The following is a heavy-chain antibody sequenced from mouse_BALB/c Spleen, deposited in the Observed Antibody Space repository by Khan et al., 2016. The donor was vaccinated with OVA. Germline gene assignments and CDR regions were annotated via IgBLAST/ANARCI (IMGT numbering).Heavy chain of an antibody. J-gene: IGHJ3*01. CDR2: LSNRGTTT. CDR1: GFTFSDYY. Sequence: EVELVESGGGLVQPGGSLKLSCATSGFTFSDYYMYWVRQTPEKRLEWVAYLSNRGTTTYYPDTVRGRFTISRDNAKNTLYLQMSRLESEDTAMYDCAREGGDGCLAYWGQGTLVTVSA. D-gene: IGHD2-3*01. V-gene: IGHV5-12*02. CDR3: AREGGDGCLAY.